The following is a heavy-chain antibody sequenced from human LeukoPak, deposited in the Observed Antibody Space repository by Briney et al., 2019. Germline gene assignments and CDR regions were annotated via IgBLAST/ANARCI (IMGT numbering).Heavy chain of an antibody. CDR3: ARGPRRDGNNFPGVHIDYYFDY. CDR1: GGSFSGYY. V-gene: IGHV4-34*01. D-gene: IGHD5-24*01. Sequence: SETLSLTCAVYGGSFSGYYWSWIRQPPGKGLEWIGEINHSGSTNYNPSLKSRVTISVDTSKNQFSLKLSSVTAADTAVYYCARGPRRDGNNFPGVHIDYYFDYWGQGTLVTVSS. J-gene: IGHJ4*02. CDR2: INHSGST.